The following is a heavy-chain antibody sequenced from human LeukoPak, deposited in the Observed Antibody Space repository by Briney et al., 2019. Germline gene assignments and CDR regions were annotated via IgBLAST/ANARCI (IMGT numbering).Heavy chain of an antibody. CDR2: INHSGST. CDR1: GGSFSGYY. D-gene: IGHD4-23*01. V-gene: IGHV4-34*01. J-gene: IGHJ4*02. Sequence: SETLSLTCAVYGGSFSGYYWSWIRQPPGKGLEWIGEINHSGSTNYNPSLKSRVTISVDTSKNQFSLKLSSVTAADTAVYYCAGHLRWFDYWGQGTLVTVSS. CDR3: AGHLRWFDY.